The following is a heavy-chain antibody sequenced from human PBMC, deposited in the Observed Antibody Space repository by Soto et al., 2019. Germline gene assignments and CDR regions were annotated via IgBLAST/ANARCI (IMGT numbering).Heavy chain of an antibody. J-gene: IGHJ5*02. D-gene: IGHD1-1*01. CDR2: INPNNGAT. V-gene: IGHV1-2*02. CDR1: RYIFTAYF. CDR3: ASHDPGARFDP. Sequence: QVQLVQSGAEVKKPGASVKVSCKAPRYIFTAYFMHWVRQATGQGLEWMGWINPNNGATQYGPSFKGRVTKTRDTSISTAYRELSSLRSDDTAVYYCASHDPGARFDPWGQGTLVIVSS.